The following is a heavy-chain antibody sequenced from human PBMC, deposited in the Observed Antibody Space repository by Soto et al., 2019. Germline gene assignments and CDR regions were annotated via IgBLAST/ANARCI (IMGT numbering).Heavy chain of an antibody. CDR2: VFHTGTT. J-gene: IGHJ4*02. Sequence: QVQLQESGPGLVKPSGTLSLTCAVSGDSVSSPYYWCWVRQPPGKGLEWIGEVFHTGTTSYNPSPRXXVTISMDKSNNQSSLDRSSVTAADTAVYYCARSAGWYAVHSWGPGTPVIVSS. D-gene: IGHD6-19*01. V-gene: IGHV4-4*02. CDR3: ARSAGWYAVHS. CDR1: GDSVSSPYY.